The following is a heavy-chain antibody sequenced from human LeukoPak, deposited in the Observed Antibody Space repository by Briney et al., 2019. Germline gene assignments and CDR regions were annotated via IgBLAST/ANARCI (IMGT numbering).Heavy chain of an antibody. CDR1: GYTFTCYG. CDR3: ARDGYGSGKGFFDY. J-gene: IGHJ4*02. V-gene: IGHV1-18*01. Sequence: ASVKVSCKASGYTFTCYGFSWVRQAPGQGLEWMGWISAYDGNTNSAQKFQGRVIMTTDTSASTAYMELRSLRPDDTAVYYCARDGYGSGKGFFDYWGQGTLVTVSS. CDR2: ISAYDGNT. D-gene: IGHD3-10*01.